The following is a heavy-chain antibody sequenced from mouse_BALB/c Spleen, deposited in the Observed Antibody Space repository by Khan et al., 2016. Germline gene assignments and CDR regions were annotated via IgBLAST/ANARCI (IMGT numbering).Heavy chain of an antibody. J-gene: IGHJ4*01. CDR2: IDPENGDT. CDR1: GFNIKDYY. CDR3: NACDYNAMDY. Sequence: VQLKQSGAELVRSGASVKLSCTASGFNIKDYYMHWVKQRPEQGLEWIGWIDPENGDTEYAPKFQGKATMTADTSSNTPYLQLSSLTSEDTPVYYCNACDYNAMDYWGQGTSVTVSS. V-gene: IGHV14-4*02.